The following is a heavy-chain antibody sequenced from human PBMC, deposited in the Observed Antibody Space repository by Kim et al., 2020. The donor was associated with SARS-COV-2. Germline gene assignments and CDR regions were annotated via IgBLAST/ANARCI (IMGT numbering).Heavy chain of an antibody. V-gene: IGHV4-39*07. D-gene: IGHD6-19*01. CDR3: AREPGIAVAGLLYYFDY. J-gene: IGHJ4*02. Sequence: LQSRVTISVATSKNQFSLKLSSVTAADTAVYYCAREPGIAVAGLLYYFDYWGQGTLVTVSS.